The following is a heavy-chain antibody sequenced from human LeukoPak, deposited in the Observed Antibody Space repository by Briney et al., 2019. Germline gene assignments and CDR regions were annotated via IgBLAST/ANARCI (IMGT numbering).Heavy chain of an antibody. Sequence: PGGSLRLSCAASGFTFDDYGMSWVRQAPGKGLEWVSAISGSGGSTYYADSVKGRFTISRDNSKNTLYLQMNSLRAEDTAVYYCAKDRRGYSYGFPIDYWGQGTLVTVSS. D-gene: IGHD5-18*01. J-gene: IGHJ4*02. V-gene: IGHV3-23*01. CDR1: GFTFDDYG. CDR3: AKDRRGYSYGFPIDY. CDR2: ISGSGGST.